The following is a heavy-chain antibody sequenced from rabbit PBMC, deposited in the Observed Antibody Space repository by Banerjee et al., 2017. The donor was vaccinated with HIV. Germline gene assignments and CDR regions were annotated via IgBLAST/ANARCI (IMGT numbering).Heavy chain of an antibody. Sequence: QEQLVESGGDLVKPEGSLTLTCTASGFSFSSSYWICWVRQAPGKGLEWIACIDDGNSGRTWYASWVNGRFTISKTSSTTVTLQMTSLTAADTATYFCARDLAGVIGWNFGLWGPGTLVTVS. V-gene: IGHV1S45*01. CDR3: ARDLAGVIGWNFGL. CDR1: GFSFSSSYW. J-gene: IGHJ6*01. CDR2: IDDGNSGRT. D-gene: IGHD4-1*01.